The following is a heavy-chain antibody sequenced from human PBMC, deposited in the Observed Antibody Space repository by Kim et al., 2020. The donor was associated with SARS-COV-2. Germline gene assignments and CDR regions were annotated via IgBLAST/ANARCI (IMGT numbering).Heavy chain of an antibody. Sequence: GGSLRLSCAGSGFTFSSYSMTWVRQAPGKGLEWVSASGSTGNTHYADSVKGRFTISRDISKNTLFLQMNSLRAEDTAVYYCAKVTTPGTTRSFDYWGQGSLVTVSS. CDR3: AKVTTPGTTRSFDY. CDR1: GFTFSSYS. CDR2: SGSTGNT. V-gene: IGHV3-23*01. J-gene: IGHJ4*02. D-gene: IGHD1-1*01.